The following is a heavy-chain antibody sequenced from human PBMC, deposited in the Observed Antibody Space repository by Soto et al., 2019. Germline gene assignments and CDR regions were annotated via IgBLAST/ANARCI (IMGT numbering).Heavy chain of an antibody. V-gene: IGHV4-59*01. Sequence: PSETLSLTCTVSGGSISSYYWSWIRQPPGKGLEWIGYIYYSGSTNYNPSLKSRVTISVDTSKNQFSLKLSSVTAADTAVYYCASTFLNNWNGKFDYWGQGTQVTVSS. CDR3: ASTFLNNWNGKFDY. J-gene: IGHJ4*02. CDR1: GGSISSYY. D-gene: IGHD1-20*01. CDR2: IYYSGST.